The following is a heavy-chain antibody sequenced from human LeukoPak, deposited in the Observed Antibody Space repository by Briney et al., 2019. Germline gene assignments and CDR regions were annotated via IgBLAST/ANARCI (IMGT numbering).Heavy chain of an antibody. CDR1: GGTFSNYA. D-gene: IGHD3-10*01. V-gene: IGHV1-69*04. Sequence: SVKVSCKASGGTFSNYAISWVRQAPGQGLEWMGRIIPILGIANYAQKFRGRVTITADKSRSTAYMELSSLRSEDTAVYYCARDGMVRGVIDYYGMDVWGQGTTVTVSS. CDR2: IIPILGIA. CDR3: ARDGMVRGVIDYYGMDV. J-gene: IGHJ6*02.